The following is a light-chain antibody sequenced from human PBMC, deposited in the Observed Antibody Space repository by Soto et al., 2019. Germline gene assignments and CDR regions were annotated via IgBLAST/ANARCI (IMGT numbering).Light chain of an antibody. V-gene: IGLV1-44*01. CDR2: SNN. Sequence: QSVLTQPPSASGTPGPPPTISCSGSSSNIGSNTVNWYQQLPGTAPKLLIYSNNQRPSGVPDRFSGSKSGTSASLAISGLQSEDEADYYCAAWDDSLNGPVFGGGTQLTVL. J-gene: IGLJ2*01. CDR1: SSNIGSNT. CDR3: AAWDDSLNGPV.